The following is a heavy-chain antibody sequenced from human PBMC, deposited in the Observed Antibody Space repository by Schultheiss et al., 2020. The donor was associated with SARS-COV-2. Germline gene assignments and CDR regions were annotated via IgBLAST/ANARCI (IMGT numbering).Heavy chain of an antibody. Sequence: SQTLSLTCTVSGGSISSYYWSWIRQPAGKGLEWIGRIYTSGSTNYNPSLKSRVTISVDTSKNQFSLKLSSVTAADTAVYYCARGASDGPDYYYYGMDVWGQGTLVTVSS. V-gene: IGHV4-4*07. CDR1: GGSISSYY. CDR3: ARGASDGPDYYYYGMDV. D-gene: IGHD5-24*01. CDR2: IYTSGST. J-gene: IGHJ6*02.